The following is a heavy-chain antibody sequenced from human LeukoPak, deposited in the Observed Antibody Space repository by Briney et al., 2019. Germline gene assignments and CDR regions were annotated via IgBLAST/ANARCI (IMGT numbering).Heavy chain of an antibody. V-gene: IGHV1-18*01. Sequence: GASVKVSCKTSGYTVSRHGITWVRQAPGQGLEWMGWVSGYNGNTNCAQNVQGRVTMTTDTSTNTAYMELRSLRSDDTAVYYCAKDIHPGLDSGASCCFDYWGQGTPVNVSS. CDR2: VSGYNGNT. D-gene: IGHD3-22*01. CDR3: AKDIHPGLDSGASCCFDY. CDR1: GYTVSRHG. J-gene: IGHJ4*02.